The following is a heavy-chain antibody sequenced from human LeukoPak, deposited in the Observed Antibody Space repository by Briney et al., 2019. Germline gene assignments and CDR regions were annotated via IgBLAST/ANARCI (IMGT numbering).Heavy chain of an antibody. D-gene: IGHD6-19*01. CDR3: ATASLYRIAVGY. CDR2: IYYSGST. Sequence: SETLSLTCTVSGGSISSGDYYWSWIRQPPGKGLEWIGYIYYSGSTYYNPSLKSRVTISVDTSKNQFSLKLSSVTAADTAVYYSATASLYRIAVGYWGQGTLVTVSS. J-gene: IGHJ4*02. V-gene: IGHV4-30-4*01. CDR1: GGSISSGDYY.